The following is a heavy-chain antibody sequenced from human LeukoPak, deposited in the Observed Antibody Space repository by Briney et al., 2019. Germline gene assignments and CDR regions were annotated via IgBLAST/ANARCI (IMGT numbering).Heavy chain of an antibody. Sequence: PSETPSPTRTVSGVSISSSDYYWGRIRQPPGKGLEWIGNVHYSGSAHYNPTLKHLATIPAHTYKNQFPLNFQSVTAPYTPVFYCTRRRSGSSWRDYWGQGTMVTVSS. CDR3: TRRRSGSSWRDY. V-gene: IGHV4-39*01. CDR2: VHYSGSA. J-gene: IGHJ4*02. D-gene: IGHD2-2*01. CDR1: GVSISSSDYY.